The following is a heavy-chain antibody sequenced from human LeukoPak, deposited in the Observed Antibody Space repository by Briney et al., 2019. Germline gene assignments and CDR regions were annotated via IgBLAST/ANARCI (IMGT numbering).Heavy chain of an antibody. D-gene: IGHD3-22*01. Sequence: SQTLSLTCTVSGGSISSGSYHWSWIRQPAGKGLEWIGRIYTSGSTNYNPSLKSRVTISVDTSKNQFSLKLSSVTAADTAVYYCARGPYSYDSSGAFDIWGQGTMVTVSS. J-gene: IGHJ3*02. V-gene: IGHV4-61*02. CDR3: ARGPYSYDSSGAFDI. CDR1: GGSISSGSYH. CDR2: IYTSGST.